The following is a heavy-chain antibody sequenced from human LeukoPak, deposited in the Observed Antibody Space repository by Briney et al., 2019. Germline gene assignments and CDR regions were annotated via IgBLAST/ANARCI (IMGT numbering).Heavy chain of an antibody. Sequence: SVTLSPTCAVYGGSFSGYYWSRIRQPPGKGLEWIGEINHSGSTNYNPSLKSRVTISVDTSKNQFSLKLSSVTAADTAVYYCASTAYYFDYWGQGTLVTVSS. V-gene: IGHV4-34*01. CDR3: ASTAYYFDY. CDR2: INHSGST. CDR1: GGSFSGYY. J-gene: IGHJ4*02.